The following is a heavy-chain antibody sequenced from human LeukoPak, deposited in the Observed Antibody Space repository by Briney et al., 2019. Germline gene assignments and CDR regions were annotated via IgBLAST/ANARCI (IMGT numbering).Heavy chain of an antibody. D-gene: IGHD3-10*01. V-gene: IGHV1-18*01. CDR3: ARDRTSGSGSYPAADY. Sequence: GASVKVSCKASGYTFTSYGIIWVRQAPGQGLEWMGWISAYNGNTNYAQKLQGRVTMTTDTSTSTAYMELRSLRSDDTAVYYCARDRTSGSGSYPAADYWGQGTLVTVSS. J-gene: IGHJ4*02. CDR1: GYTFTSYG. CDR2: ISAYNGNT.